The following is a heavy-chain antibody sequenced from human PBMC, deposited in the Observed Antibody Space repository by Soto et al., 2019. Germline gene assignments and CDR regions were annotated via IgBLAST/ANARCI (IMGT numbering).Heavy chain of an antibody. CDR2: IIPILGIA. J-gene: IGHJ6*02. D-gene: IGHD2-2*01. V-gene: IGHV1-69*04. Sequence: ASVKVSCKASGGTFSSYAISWVRQAPGQGLEWMGRIIPILGIANYAQKFQGRVTITADKSTSTAYMELSSLRSEDTGVYYCARGLGYCSSTSCYYYYYYGMDVWGQGTTVTVSS. CDR3: ARGLGYCSSTSCYYYYYYGMDV. CDR1: GGTFSSYA.